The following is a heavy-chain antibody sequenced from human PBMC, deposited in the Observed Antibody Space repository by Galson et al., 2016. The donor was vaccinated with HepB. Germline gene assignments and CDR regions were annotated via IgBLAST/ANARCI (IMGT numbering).Heavy chain of an antibody. CDR1: GFTFSSYA. D-gene: IGHD2-2*01. Sequence: SLRLSCAASGFTFSSYAMPWVRQAPGKGLEYLSAITGSGDTTYYANSVKGSFTISRDNSDNTLYLQMRSLRDEDMAVYYCARDTLSSPWDPDYWGQGTLVTVSS. V-gene: IGHV3-64*01. J-gene: IGHJ4*02. CDR3: ARDTLSSPWDPDY. CDR2: ITGSGDTT.